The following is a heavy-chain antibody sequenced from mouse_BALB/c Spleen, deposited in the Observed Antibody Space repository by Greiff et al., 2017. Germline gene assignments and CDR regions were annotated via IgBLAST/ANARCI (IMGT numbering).Heavy chain of an antibody. V-gene: IGHV1-54*01. Sequence: QVQLKQSGAELVRPGTSVKVSCKASGYAFTNYLIEWVKQRPGQGLEWIGVINPGSGGTNYNEKFKGKATLTADKSSSTAYMQLSSLTSDDSAVYFCARSGRDYYGSRSFAYWGQGTLVTVSA. CDR1: GYAFTNYL. D-gene: IGHD1-1*01. CDR2: INPGSGGT. J-gene: IGHJ3*01. CDR3: ARSGRDYYGSRSFAY.